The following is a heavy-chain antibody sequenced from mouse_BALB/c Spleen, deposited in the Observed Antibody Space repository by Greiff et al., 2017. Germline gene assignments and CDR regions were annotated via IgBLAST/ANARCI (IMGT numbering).Heavy chain of an antibody. J-gene: IGHJ4*01. CDR3: ARGGDYDVGAMDY. CDR2: ISDGGSYT. V-gene: IGHV5-4*02. Sequence: EVQRVESGGGLVKPGGSLKLSCAASGFTFSDYYMYWVRQTPEKRLEWVATISDGGSYTYYPDSVKGRFTISRDNAKNNLYLQMSSLKSEDTAMYYCARGGDYDVGAMDYWGQGTSVTVSS. CDR1: GFTFSDYY. D-gene: IGHD2-4*01.